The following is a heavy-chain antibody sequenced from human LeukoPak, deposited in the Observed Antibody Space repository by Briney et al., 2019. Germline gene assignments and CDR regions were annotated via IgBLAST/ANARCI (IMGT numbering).Heavy chain of an antibody. V-gene: IGHV4-39*01. CDR1: GDSINSSRYY. J-gene: IGHJ3*02. Sequence: SETLSLTCSVSGDSINSSRYYWGWIRQPPGKGLEWIGGISYSVRTHYNSSLKSRVTLSVDTSKNQFSLKLSSVTAADTAVYYCARDPTYSSSTSCGGGFDIRGQGTMVTVSS. CDR2: ISYSVRT. D-gene: IGHD2-2*01. CDR3: ARDPTYSSSTSCGGGFDI.